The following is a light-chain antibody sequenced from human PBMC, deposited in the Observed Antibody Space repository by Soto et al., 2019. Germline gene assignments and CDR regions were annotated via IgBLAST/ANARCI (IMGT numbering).Light chain of an antibody. J-gene: IGKJ4*01. CDR1: QAISSY. CDR2: ATS. Sequence: DIQLTQSPSSLSASVGDRVTITCRASQAISSYLAWYQQKPGKVPELLIYATSTLQAGAPSRFSGSGSGTDFALTISSLQPEDVATYYCHKYNHAPTFGGGNKVEIK. CDR3: HKYNHAPT. V-gene: IGKV1-27*01.